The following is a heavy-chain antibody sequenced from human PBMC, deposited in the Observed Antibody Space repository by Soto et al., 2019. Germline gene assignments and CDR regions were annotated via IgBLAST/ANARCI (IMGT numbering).Heavy chain of an antibody. J-gene: IGHJ5*02. CDR2: ISSSGSTI. CDR3: ARDNGIEGSFDP. CDR1: GFTFSSYE. V-gene: IGHV3-48*03. Sequence: PGGSLRLSCAASGFTFSSYEMNWVRQAPGKGLEWVSYISSSGSTIYNADSVKGRFTISRDNAKNSLYLQMNSLRDEDTCVYYCARDNGIEGSFDPWGQGTLVTVSS.